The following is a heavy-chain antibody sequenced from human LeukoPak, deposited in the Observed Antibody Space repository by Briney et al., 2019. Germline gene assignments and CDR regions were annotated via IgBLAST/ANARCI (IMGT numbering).Heavy chain of an antibody. CDR3: ARANIAAAAYYFDY. D-gene: IGHD6-13*01. CDR2: MNPNSGNT. J-gene: IGHJ4*02. CDR1: GYTFTSYD. Sequence: ASVKVSCKASGYTFTSYDINWVRQATGQGLEWMGWMNPNSGNTGYAQKFQGRVTMTRNTSISTAYMELSSLRSEDTAVYYCARANIAAAAYYFDYWGQGTLVTVSS. V-gene: IGHV1-8*01.